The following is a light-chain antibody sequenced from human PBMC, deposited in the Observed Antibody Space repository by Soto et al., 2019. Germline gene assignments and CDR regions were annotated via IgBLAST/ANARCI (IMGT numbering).Light chain of an antibody. CDR1: SGHSTYA. J-gene: IGLJ2*01. V-gene: IGLV4-69*01. CDR2: LNSDGSH. Sequence: QSVLTQSPSASASLGASVKLTCTLSSGHSTYAIAWHQQQPEKGPRYLMKLNSDGSHNKGDGIPDRFSGSSSGAERHLTISSLQSEDVADYYCQTWGTAIHDVVFGGGTKVTVL. CDR3: QTWGTAIHDVV.